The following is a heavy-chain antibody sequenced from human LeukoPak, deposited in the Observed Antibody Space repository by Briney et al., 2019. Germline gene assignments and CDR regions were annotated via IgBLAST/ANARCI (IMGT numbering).Heavy chain of an antibody. V-gene: IGHV4-4*07. Sequence: PSETLSLTCTVSGVSITSYYWSWIRQPAGKGLEWIGRIHTSGSTNYNSSLKSRVTMSVDTSKNQFSLKLSSVTAADTAVYYCARTPIYYFDNSGYYNWGQGTLVTVSS. D-gene: IGHD3-22*01. CDR2: IHTSGST. CDR3: ARTPIYYFDNSGYYN. CDR1: GVSITSYY. J-gene: IGHJ4*02.